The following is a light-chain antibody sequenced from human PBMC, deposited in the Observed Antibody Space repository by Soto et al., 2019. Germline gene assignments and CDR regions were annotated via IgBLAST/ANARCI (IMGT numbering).Light chain of an antibody. CDR1: QSVSSS. V-gene: IGKV3-15*01. J-gene: IGKJ1*01. Sequence: EIVMTQSPATLSVSPGERATLSCRASQSVSSSLAWYQQKPGQAPRLLIHGASTRATGIPARFSGSGSGTEFTLTISSLQSEDSAVYYCQQYNNWWTFGQGTKVEIK. CDR3: QQYNNWWT. CDR2: GAS.